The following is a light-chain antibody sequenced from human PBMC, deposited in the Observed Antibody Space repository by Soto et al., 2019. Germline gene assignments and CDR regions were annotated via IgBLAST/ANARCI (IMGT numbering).Light chain of an antibody. CDR2: GAS. V-gene: IGKV3-15*01. CDR1: QSVSSSY. Sequence: EIVFTQSPGTLSLSPGERATLSCRASQSVSSSYLAWFRQKPGQAPRLLIYGASTRATGIPARFSGSGSGTEFTLTISSLQSEDFAVYYCQQYNNWPTFGQGTTGDIK. CDR3: QQYNNWPT. J-gene: IGKJ1*01.